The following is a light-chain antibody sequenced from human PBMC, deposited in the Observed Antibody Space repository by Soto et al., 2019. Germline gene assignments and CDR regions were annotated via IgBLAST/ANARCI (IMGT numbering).Light chain of an antibody. CDR2: DAS. Sequence: EFVLTQSPGTLSLSPGERATPSCRASQTVRNNYLAWYQQKPGQAPRLLIYDASNRATGIPVRFSGGGSGTDFTLTISRLEPEDFAVYYCQQFSSYPLTFGGGTKVDIK. CDR1: QTVRNNY. J-gene: IGKJ4*01. V-gene: IGKV3-20*01. CDR3: QQFSSYPLT.